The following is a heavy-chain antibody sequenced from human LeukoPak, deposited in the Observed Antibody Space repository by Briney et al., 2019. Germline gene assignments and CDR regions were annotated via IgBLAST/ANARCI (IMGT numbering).Heavy chain of an antibody. CDR1: GGSISSSYYY. CDR2: IYYSGST. Sequence: PSETLSLTCTVSGGSISSSYYYWGWIRQPPGKGLEWIGSIYYSGSTYYNPSLKSRVTISVDTSKNQFSLKLRSVTAADTAVYYCARVPRYYDFWSGYFDYWGQGTLVTVSS. V-gene: IGHV4-39*01. CDR3: ARVPRYYDFWSGYFDY. D-gene: IGHD3-3*01. J-gene: IGHJ4*02.